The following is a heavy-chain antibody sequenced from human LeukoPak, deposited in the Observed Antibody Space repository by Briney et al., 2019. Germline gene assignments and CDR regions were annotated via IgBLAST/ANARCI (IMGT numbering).Heavy chain of an antibody. CDR1: GGSISSYY. CDR2: IYYSEST. V-gene: IGHV4-59*01. Sequence: PSETLSLTCTVSGGSISSYYWSWIRQPPGKGLEWIGYIYYSESTNYNPSLKSRVTISVDTSKNQFSLKLSSVTAADTAVYYCARESLAWGSGWAYYYYYGMDVWGQGTTVTVSS. J-gene: IGHJ6*02. CDR3: ARESLAWGSGWAYYYYYGMDV. D-gene: IGHD6-19*01.